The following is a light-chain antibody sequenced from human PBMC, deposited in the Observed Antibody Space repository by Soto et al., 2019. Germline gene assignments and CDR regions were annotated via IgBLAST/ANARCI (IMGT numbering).Light chain of an antibody. Sequence: EIVLTQSPGTLSLSPGERATLSCRASQSVSNNYLAWYQQKPGQAPRLLIYGASNRATGIPDRFSGSGSGTDFTLTISRLEPEDFAVYYCQQYGSSSTWTFGQGTKVDI. J-gene: IGKJ1*01. CDR2: GAS. CDR3: QQYGSSSTWT. CDR1: QSVSNNY. V-gene: IGKV3-20*01.